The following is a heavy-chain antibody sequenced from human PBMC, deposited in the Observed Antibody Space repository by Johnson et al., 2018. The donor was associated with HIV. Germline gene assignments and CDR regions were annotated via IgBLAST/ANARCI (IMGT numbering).Heavy chain of an antibody. V-gene: IGHV3-33*06. J-gene: IGHJ3*02. CDR2: IWYDGSNK. CDR3: AKDRGTTRAFDI. Sequence: QVQLVESGGGVVQPGRSLRLSCAASGFTFSSYGMHWVRQAPGKGLEWVAVIWYDGSNKYYADSVKGRFTICRDNSKNTLYLQMNSLRAEDTAVYYCAKDRGTTRAFDIWGQGTMVTVSS. CDR1: GFTFSSYG. D-gene: IGHD2/OR15-2a*01.